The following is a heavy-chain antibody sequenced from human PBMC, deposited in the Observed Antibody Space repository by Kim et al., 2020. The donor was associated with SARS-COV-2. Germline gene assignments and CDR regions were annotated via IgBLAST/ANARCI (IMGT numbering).Heavy chain of an antibody. CDR3: VRVALGTTPLDY. D-gene: IGHD4-17*01. V-gene: IGHV3-74*01. CDR2: T. J-gene: IGHJ4*02. Sequence: TRYAASVKGRFTISRDNAKNTLYLEMNSLGGDDSAVYCCVRVALGTTPLDYWGQGTLVTVSS.